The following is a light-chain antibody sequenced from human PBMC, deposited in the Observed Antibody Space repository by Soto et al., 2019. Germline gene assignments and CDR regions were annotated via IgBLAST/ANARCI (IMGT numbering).Light chain of an antibody. CDR3: SSYTSSSTPFL. CDR2: DVS. CDR1: SSDVGGYNY. Sequence: QSALTQPASVSGSPGQSITISCTGTSSDVGGYNYVSWYRQHPGKAPKLIIYDVSNWPSGGSVRFSGSKSGNTASLTISGLQAEDEADYYCSSYTSSSTPFLFGTGTKLTVL. V-gene: IGLV2-14*01. J-gene: IGLJ1*01.